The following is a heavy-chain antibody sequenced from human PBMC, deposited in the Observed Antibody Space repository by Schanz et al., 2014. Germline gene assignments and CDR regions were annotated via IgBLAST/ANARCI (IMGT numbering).Heavy chain of an antibody. V-gene: IGHV3-53*01. D-gene: IGHD1-1*01. CDR3: ARDGAELYYFDD. J-gene: IGHJ4*02. CDR2: LYTGGST. Sequence: EVQLVESGGGLIHPGGSLRLSCAVSGFTVSTNYMTWVRQAPGKGLECVSVLYTGGSTFYAESVRGRFFISRDSSKNALFLHMNSLRAEDTAVFYCARDGAELYYFDDWGQGTLVTVSS. CDR1: GFTVSTNY.